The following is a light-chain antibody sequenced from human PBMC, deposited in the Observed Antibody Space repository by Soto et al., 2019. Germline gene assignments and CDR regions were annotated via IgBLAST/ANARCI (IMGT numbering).Light chain of an antibody. V-gene: IGKV3-11*01. CDR2: DAS. CDR1: QSVSRY. Sequence: EIVLTQSPATLSLSPGARATLSCRASQSVSRYLAWYQQKPGQAPRLLIYDASNRATGIPDRFSGSGSGTDLTLPISSLEPEDFAVYYCQQRSNWPALTFGGGTKVEIK. CDR3: QQRSNWPALT. J-gene: IGKJ4*01.